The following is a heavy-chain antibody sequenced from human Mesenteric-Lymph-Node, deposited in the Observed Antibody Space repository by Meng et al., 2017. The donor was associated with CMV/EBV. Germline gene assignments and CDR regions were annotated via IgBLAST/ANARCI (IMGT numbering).Heavy chain of an antibody. CDR2: ISDSGKTI. Sequence: GESLKISCAASGFTFSDYYMTWIRQAPGKGLEWISYISDSGKTIYYGDSVKGRFTVSRDNAKHSLYLQMHSLRAEDTAVYYCAREKPVAGTYFDYWGQGTLVTVSS. V-gene: IGHV3-11*01. D-gene: IGHD6-19*01. J-gene: IGHJ4*02. CDR1: GFTFSDYY. CDR3: AREKPVAGTYFDY.